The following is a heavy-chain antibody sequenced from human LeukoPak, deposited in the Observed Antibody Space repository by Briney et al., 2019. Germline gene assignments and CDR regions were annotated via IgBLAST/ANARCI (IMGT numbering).Heavy chain of an antibody. CDR2: ISSNGGST. CDR1: GFTFSSYA. Sequence: GGSLRLSCAASGFTFSSYAMHWVRQAPGKGLEYVSAISSNGGSTYYANSVKGRFTISRDNSKNTLYLQMNSLRAEDTAVYYCAKQGYCSGGSCYSFDYWGQGTLVTVSS. D-gene: IGHD2-15*01. V-gene: IGHV3-64*01. J-gene: IGHJ4*02. CDR3: AKQGYCSGGSCYSFDY.